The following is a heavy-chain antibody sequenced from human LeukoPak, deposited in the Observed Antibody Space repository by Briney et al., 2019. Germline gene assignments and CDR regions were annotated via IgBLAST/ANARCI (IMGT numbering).Heavy chain of an antibody. J-gene: IGHJ4*02. CDR1: GFTFSTYG. CDR3: ARADCSGGSCPIDY. Sequence: PGRSLRLSCAASGFTFSTYGMHWVRQAPGKGLEWVAVISYDGSNIYYADSVKGRFTISRDSAKNTLYLQMNSLRAEDTAVYYCARADCSGGSCPIDYWGQGTLVTVSS. V-gene: IGHV3-30*03. CDR2: ISYDGSNI. D-gene: IGHD2-15*01.